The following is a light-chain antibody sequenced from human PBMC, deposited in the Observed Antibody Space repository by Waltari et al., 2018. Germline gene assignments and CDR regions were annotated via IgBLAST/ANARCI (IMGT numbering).Light chain of an antibody. Sequence: QSGLTQPASVSGSPGQSITISCTGPSSDVGNSNLVSWYQQYPGKAPKLMVYEVTRRSSGVSDRFSGSKSGNTASLTIYGLQSEDEADYYCCSYAGLGIYVFGTGTKVTVL. CDR2: EVT. J-gene: IGLJ1*01. V-gene: IGLV2-23*02. CDR1: SSDVGNSNL. CDR3: CSYAGLGIYV.